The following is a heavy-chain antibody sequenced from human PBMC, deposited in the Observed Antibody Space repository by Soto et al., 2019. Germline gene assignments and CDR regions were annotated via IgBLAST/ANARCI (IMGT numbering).Heavy chain of an antibody. CDR1: GYSFVTSW. CDR3: AIREVSGWSEYFDD. Sequence: EVQLVQSGAEVRRPGESLTISCKASGYSFVTSWITWVRQMPGKGLEWMARIDPSDSYTNYSPSFQGRVTVSADKSINTVYLQWSSLRASDTAVYFCAIREVSGWSEYFDDWGQGTLVTVSS. D-gene: IGHD6-19*01. CDR2: IDPSDSYT. V-gene: IGHV5-10-1*03. J-gene: IGHJ4*02.